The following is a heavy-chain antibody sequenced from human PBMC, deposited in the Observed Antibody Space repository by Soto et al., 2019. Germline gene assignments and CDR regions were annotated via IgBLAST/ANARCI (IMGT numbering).Heavy chain of an antibody. D-gene: IGHD1-1*01. CDR2: IFSNGDT. V-gene: IGHV3-66*01. J-gene: IGHJ4*02. CDR3: ARDGTYNWV. Sequence: QLVASGGGLVQPGGSLRLSCAASGFTVSNNSVRWVRQAPGKGLEWVSLIFSNGDTSYADSVKGRFTISRDSSSNTLYLQMNSLRVEDSAVYYCARDGTYNWVGGQGIHVTVSS. CDR1: GFTVSNNS.